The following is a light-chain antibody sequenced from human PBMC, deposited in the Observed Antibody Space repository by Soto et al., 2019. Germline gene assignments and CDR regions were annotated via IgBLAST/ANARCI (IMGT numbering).Light chain of an antibody. Sequence: EIVLTQSPATLSLSPGERATLSCRASQSVSSYLLWYQQKPGQAPRLLIYDASNRATGIPARFSGSGSETDFTLTISSLEPEDFAVYYCQQYGSSPITFGQGTRLENK. J-gene: IGKJ5*01. CDR2: DAS. CDR1: QSVSSY. V-gene: IGKV3-11*01. CDR3: QQYGSSPIT.